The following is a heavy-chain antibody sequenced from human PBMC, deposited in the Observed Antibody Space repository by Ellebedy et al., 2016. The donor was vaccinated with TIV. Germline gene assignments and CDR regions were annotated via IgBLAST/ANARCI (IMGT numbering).Heavy chain of an antibody. D-gene: IGHD6-19*01. CDR2: IYSGGET. Sequence: GGSLRHSCAASGFSVRSAYVTWVRQAPGKGLDWVSIIYSGGETFYADSVKGRFTISRDNSKNTLYLQMNSLRAEDTAVYYCARRIAVAGFDPWGQGTLVTVSS. CDR3: ARRIAVAGFDP. V-gene: IGHV3-53*01. CDR1: GFSVRSAY. J-gene: IGHJ5*02.